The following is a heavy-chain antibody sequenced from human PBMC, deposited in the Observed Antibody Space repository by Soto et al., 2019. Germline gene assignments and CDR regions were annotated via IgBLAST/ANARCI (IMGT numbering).Heavy chain of an antibody. J-gene: IGHJ3*02. CDR2: ISAYNGNT. Sequence: ASVKVSCKASGYTFTSYGISWVRQAPGQGLEWMGWISAYNGNTNYAQKLQGRVTMTTDTSTSTAYMELRSLRSDDTAVYYCASRGPYDFWSGYPAKSPGAFDIWGQEKMV. CDR3: ASRGPYDFWSGYPAKSPGAFDI. V-gene: IGHV1-18*01. CDR1: GYTFTSYG. D-gene: IGHD3-3*01.